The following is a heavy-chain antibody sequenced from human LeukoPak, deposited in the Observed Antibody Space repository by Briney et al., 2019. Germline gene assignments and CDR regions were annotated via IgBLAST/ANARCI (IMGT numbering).Heavy chain of an antibody. V-gene: IGHV1-3*01. CDR1: GYTFTSYA. Sequence: GASVKVSCKASGYTFTSYAMHWVRQAPGQRLEWMGWINAGNGNTKYSQEFQGRVTITRDTSASTAYMELSSLRSDDTAVYYCASLMGAMSISGPYAEYFQHWGQGTLVTVSS. CDR3: ASLMGAMSISGPYAEYFQH. CDR2: INAGNGNT. D-gene: IGHD1-26*01. J-gene: IGHJ1*01.